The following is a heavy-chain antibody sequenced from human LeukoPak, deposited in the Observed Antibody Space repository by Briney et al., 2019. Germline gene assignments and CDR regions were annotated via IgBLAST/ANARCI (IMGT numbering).Heavy chain of an antibody. CDR2: ISYDGSNK. J-gene: IGHJ4*02. V-gene: IGHV3-30-3*01. CDR3: ATIPDYGGNPGGFDY. CDR1: GFTFSSYA. D-gene: IGHD4-23*01. Sequence: PGGSLRLSCAASGFTFSSYAMHWVRQAPGKGLEWVAVISYDGSNKYYADSVKGRFTISRDNSKNTLYLQMNSLRAEDTAVYYCATIPDYGGNPGGFDYWGQGTLVTVSS.